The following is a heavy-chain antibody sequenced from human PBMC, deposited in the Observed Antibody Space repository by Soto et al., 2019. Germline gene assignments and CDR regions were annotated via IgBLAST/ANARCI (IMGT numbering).Heavy chain of an antibody. J-gene: IGHJ4*02. V-gene: IGHV3-9*01. CDR2: ISWNSGSI. D-gene: IGHD6-13*01. CDR1: GFTFDDYA. Sequence: PGGSLRLSCAASGFTFDDYAMHWVRQAPGKGLEWVSGISWNSGSIGYADSVKGRFTISRDNAKNSLYLQMNSLRAEDTALYYCAKDRVTSIAAAGQLDYWGQGTLVTVSS. CDR3: AKDRVTSIAAAGQLDY.